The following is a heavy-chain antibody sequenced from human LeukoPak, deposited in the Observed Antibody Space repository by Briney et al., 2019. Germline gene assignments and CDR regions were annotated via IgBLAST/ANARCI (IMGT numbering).Heavy chain of an antibody. CDR1: GYTFTGYY. Sequence: ASVKVSCKTSGYTFTGYYMHWVRQAPGQGLEWMGIINPSGGSTSYAQKFQGRVTMTRDMSTSTVYMELSSLRSEDTAVYYCARGSEILYYPIDPWGQGTLVTVSS. D-gene: IGHD2-8*01. J-gene: IGHJ5*02. CDR3: ARGSEILYYPIDP. CDR2: INPSGGST. V-gene: IGHV1-46*01.